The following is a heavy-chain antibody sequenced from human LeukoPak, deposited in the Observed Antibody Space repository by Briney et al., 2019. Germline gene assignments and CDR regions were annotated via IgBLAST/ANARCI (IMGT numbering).Heavy chain of an antibody. CDR2: IFPIFDTA. Sequence: GASVKVSCKASGGTFSSYTLHWVRQAPGQGLEWMGGIFPIFDTADYAQKFQGRLTITADKSTSAAYMELRSLRSEDTAVYYCARDERRGGYYSDAFDIWGQGTMVTVSS. J-gene: IGHJ3*02. D-gene: IGHD3-22*01. V-gene: IGHV1-69*06. CDR3: ARDERRGGYYSDAFDI. CDR1: GGTFSSYT.